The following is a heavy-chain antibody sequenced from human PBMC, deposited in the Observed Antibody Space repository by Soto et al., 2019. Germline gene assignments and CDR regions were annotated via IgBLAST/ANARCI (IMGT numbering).Heavy chain of an antibody. CDR3: ARDRKYYGGNSDPLSDYYYYFYGMDV. CDR1: GFTVSSNY. CDR2: IYSGGST. J-gene: IGHJ6*02. Sequence: PGGSLRLSCAASGFTVSSNYMSWVRQAPGKGLEWVSVIYSGGSTYYADSVKGRFTISRDNSKNTLYLQMNSLRAEDTAVYYCARDRKYYGGNSDPLSDYYYYFYGMDVWGQGTTVTVSS. D-gene: IGHD4-17*01. V-gene: IGHV3-53*01.